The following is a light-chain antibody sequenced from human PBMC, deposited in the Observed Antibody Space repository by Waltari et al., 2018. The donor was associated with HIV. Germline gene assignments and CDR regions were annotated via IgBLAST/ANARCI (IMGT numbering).Light chain of an antibody. CDR2: GNI. CDR3: QSYDVSLSGSI. CDR1: TSTIRPRHD. V-gene: IGLV1-40*01. J-gene: IGLJ2*01. Sequence: QSVFTQPPSLSGASGPWVTNPCPGSTSTIRPRHDVNWYQQLPGTAPKPLINGNIKRPSEVSDRFSDFKSGTSASLAITGLQTEDEADYYCQSYDVSLSGSIFGGGTKLTVL.